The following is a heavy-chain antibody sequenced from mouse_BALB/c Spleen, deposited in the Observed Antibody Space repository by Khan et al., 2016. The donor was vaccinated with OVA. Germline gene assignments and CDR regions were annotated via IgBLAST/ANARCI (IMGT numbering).Heavy chain of an antibody. CDR3: ARMITEAMDY. CDR2: INTETGEP. Sequence: QIQLVQSGPELKKPGETVKISCKASGYTFTDYSMHWVKQAPGKGLKWMGWINTETGEPTYADDFKGRFTFSLETSASTAYLQINNLKNEDTATYFCARMITEAMDYWGQGTSVTVSS. J-gene: IGHJ4*01. D-gene: IGHD2-4*01. V-gene: IGHV9-2-1*01. CDR1: GYTFTDYS.